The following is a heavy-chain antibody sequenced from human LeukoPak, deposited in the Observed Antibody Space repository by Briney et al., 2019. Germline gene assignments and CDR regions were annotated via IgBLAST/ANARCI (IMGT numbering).Heavy chain of an antibody. CDR1: GYTFTSYY. CDR3: ARGSVGYCSSTSCYVVYYMDV. V-gene: IGHV1-8*02. Sequence: GASVKVSCKASGYTFTSYYMHWVRQATGQGLEWMGWMNPNSGNTGCAQKFQGRVTMTRNTSISTAYMELSSLRSEDTAVYYCARGSVGYCSSTSCYVVYYMDVWGKGATVTVSS. CDR2: MNPNSGNT. D-gene: IGHD2-2*01. J-gene: IGHJ6*03.